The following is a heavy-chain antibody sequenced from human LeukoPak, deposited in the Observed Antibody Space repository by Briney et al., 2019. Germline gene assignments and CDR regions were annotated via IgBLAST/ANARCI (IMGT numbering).Heavy chain of an antibody. CDR2: SSAYNGNT. D-gene: IGHD1-1*01. CDR3: ARGPGTPHYFDY. J-gene: IGHJ4*02. CDR1: GYTSTAYG. Sequence: ASVKVSCKSSGYTSTAYGISWVRQAPGQGLEWMGWSSAYNGNTNYAQKVQGRVTMTTDTSTSTAYMELRSLRSDDTAVYYCARGPGTPHYFDYWGQGTLVTVSS. V-gene: IGHV1-18*01.